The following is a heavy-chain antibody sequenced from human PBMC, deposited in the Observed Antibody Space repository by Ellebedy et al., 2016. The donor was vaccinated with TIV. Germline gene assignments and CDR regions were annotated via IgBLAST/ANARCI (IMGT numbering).Heavy chain of an antibody. D-gene: IGHD3-3*01. CDR2: INPHSGAT. J-gene: IGHJ4*02. Sequence: AASVKVSCKASGYTFTAYYLHWVRQAPGQGLEWLGWINPHSGATNRAQKFQGCVTMTRDTSTSTVYMELSSLRSEDTAVYYCARDDLEDFWSGYPDYWGQGTLVTVSS. V-gene: IGHV1-2*04. CDR1: GYTFTAYY. CDR3: ARDDLEDFWSGYPDY.